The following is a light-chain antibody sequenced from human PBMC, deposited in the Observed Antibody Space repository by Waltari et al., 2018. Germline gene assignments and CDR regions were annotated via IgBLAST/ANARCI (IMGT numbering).Light chain of an antibody. CDR2: GAS. V-gene: IGKV3-20*01. J-gene: IGKJ5*01. CDR3: QQYGSSPGIT. CDR1: QSVSSNY. Sequence: EIVLTQSPGTLSLSQGERATLSCRTSQSVSSNYLVWYQQKPGQAPRLLIYGASSRAAGIPDRFSGSGSGTDFILTISRLEAEDFAVYYCQQYGSSPGITFGQGTRLEIK.